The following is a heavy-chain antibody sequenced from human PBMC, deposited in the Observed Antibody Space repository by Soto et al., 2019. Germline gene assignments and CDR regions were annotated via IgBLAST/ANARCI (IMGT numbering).Heavy chain of an antibody. J-gene: IGHJ4*02. Sequence: SLTCTVSGGSISSGDYYWSWIRQPPGKGLEWIGYIYYSGSTYYNPSLKSRVTISVDTSKNQFSLKLSSVTAADTAVYYCARDVRKDSSGWYWGTYYFDYWGQGTLVTVSS. D-gene: IGHD6-19*01. CDR3: ARDVRKDSSGWYWGTYYFDY. CDR1: GGSISSGDYY. V-gene: IGHV4-30-4*01. CDR2: IYYSGST.